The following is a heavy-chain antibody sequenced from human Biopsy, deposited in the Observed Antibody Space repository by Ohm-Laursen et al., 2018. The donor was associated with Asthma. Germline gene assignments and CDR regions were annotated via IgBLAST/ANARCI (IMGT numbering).Heavy chain of an antibody. CDR2: VSHTGST. V-gene: IGHV4-61*05. J-gene: IGHJ5*02. Sequence: GTLSLTCTVSGGSISNSNYYWGWIRQSPGKGLEYIGDVSHTGSTNYNPSLKSRVTMSLDTSKSQFSLRLTSVTPADTAVYYCARLADCSGGACYSYGWFDPWGQGTRVTVSS. CDR1: GGSISNSNYY. D-gene: IGHD2-15*01. CDR3: ARLADCSGGACYSYGWFDP.